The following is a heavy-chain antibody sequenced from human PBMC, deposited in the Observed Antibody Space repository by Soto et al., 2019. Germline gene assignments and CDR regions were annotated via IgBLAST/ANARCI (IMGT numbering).Heavy chain of an antibody. CDR2: IYHSGST. V-gene: IGHV4-4*02. J-gene: IGHJ4*02. Sequence: QVQLQESGPGLVKPSGTLSLTCAVSSGSISSSNWWSWVRQPPGKGLEWIGEIYHSGSTNYNPSLKSRVTISVDKSKNQCSLKLSSVTASDTAVYYCARDYIWVSYRERSFDYWGQGTLVTVSS. CDR3: ARDYIWVSYRERSFDY. D-gene: IGHD3-16*02. CDR1: SGSISSSNW.